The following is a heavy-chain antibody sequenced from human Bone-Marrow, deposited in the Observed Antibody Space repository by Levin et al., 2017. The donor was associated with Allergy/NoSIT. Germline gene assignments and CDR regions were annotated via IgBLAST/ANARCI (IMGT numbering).Heavy chain of an antibody. CDR1: GFTFSSYE. CDR3: ARDKSSDGVTPDWYFDL. Sequence: GGSLRLSCAASGFTFSSYEMNWVRQAPGKGLEWISYISSSGSTKYYADPVKGRFTISSKNSLDLQMNSLRAEDTAIYYCARDKSSDGVTPDWYFDLWGRGTLVTVSS. CDR2: ISSSGSTK. D-gene: IGHD2-21*02. J-gene: IGHJ2*01. V-gene: IGHV3-48*03.